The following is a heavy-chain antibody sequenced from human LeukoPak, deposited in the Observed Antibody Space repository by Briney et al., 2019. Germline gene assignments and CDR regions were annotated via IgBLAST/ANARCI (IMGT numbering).Heavy chain of an antibody. CDR3: ATDLDYTFDY. CDR1: GFTFSDFY. Sequence: GGSLRLSCAASGFTFSDFYMSWIRQAPGKGLEWVSYISSSGNTKYYADSVKGRFTMSRDNAKNSLYLQMDSLRVEDTAVYYCATDLDYTFDYWGRGTLVTVSS. J-gene: IGHJ4*02. D-gene: IGHD4-11*01. V-gene: IGHV3-11*01. CDR2: ISSSGNTK.